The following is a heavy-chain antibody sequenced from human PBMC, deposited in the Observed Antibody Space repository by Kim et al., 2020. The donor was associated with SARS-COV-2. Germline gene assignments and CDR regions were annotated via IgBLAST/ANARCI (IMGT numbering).Heavy chain of an antibody. CDR3: ARRGFGTYYYSGMDV. D-gene: IGHD3-10*01. Sequence: SETLSLTCTVSGGSISSNNYYWDWIRQPPGKGLEWIGSIYYSGSTYYNPSLKSRVTISVDTSKNQFSLKLSSVTAADTAIYYCARRGFGTYYYSGMDVWGQGTTVTVSS. CDR1: GGSISSNNYY. CDR2: IYYSGST. V-gene: IGHV4-39*01. J-gene: IGHJ6*02.